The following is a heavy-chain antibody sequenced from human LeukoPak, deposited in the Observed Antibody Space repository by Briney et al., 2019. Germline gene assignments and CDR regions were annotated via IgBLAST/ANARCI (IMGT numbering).Heavy chain of an antibody. CDR2: ISDSGDNT. V-gene: IGHV3-23*01. J-gene: IGHJ5*02. CDR3: ARAGAKVTTNYFDP. D-gene: IGHD4-17*01. Sequence: GGSLRLSCAASGSTFSTYAMNWVRQAPGKGLEWVSLISDSGDNTYYADSVKGRFTISRDNSKNTVSLQMSSLGADDTAVYYCARAGAKVTTNYFDPWGQGTLVTVSS. CDR1: GSTFSTYA.